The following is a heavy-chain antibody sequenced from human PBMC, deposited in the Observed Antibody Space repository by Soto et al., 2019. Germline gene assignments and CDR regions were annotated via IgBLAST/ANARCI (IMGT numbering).Heavy chain of an antibody. D-gene: IGHD2-2*01. CDR3: ARDTRAGMPDY. CDR1: GFTFSSYW. Sequence: GGSLRLSCAASGFTFSSYWMHWVRQAPGKGLVWVSRIKSDGSSTSYADSVKGRFTISRDNAKNTLYLQMNSLRAEDTAVYYCARDTRAGMPDYWGQGTLVTVSS. J-gene: IGHJ4*02. CDR2: IKSDGSST. V-gene: IGHV3-74*01.